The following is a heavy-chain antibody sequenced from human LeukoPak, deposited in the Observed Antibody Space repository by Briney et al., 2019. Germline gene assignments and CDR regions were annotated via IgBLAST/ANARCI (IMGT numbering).Heavy chain of an antibody. CDR1: GGSISSYY. CDR2: IYYSGST. V-gene: IGHV4-39*07. D-gene: IGHD3-22*01. Sequence: SETLSLTCTVSGGSISSYYWGWIRQPPGKGLEWIGSIYYSGSTYYNPSLKSRVTISVDTSKNQFSLKLSSVTAADTAVYYCARALVDYDSSGYYCTFDYWGQGTLVTVSS. J-gene: IGHJ4*02. CDR3: ARALVDYDSSGYYCTFDY.